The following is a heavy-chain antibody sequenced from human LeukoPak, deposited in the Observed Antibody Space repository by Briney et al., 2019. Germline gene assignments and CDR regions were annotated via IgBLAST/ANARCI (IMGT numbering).Heavy chain of an antibody. CDR2: ISSSSSYI. CDR1: GFTFSSYS. J-gene: IGHJ1*01. V-gene: IGHV3-21*01. D-gene: IGHD3-22*01. CDR3: ARGGHDYYDSSGYYPTQH. Sequence: PGGSLRLSCAASGFTFSSYSMNWVRQAPGKGLEWVSSISSSSSYIYYADSVKGRFTISRDNAKNSLYLQMNSLRAEDTAVYYCARGGHDYYDSSGYYPTQHWGQGTLVTVSS.